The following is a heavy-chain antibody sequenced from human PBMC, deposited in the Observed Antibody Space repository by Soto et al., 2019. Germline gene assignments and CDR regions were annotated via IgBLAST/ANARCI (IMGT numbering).Heavy chain of an antibody. D-gene: IGHD3-10*01. V-gene: IGHV4-34*01. CDR1: GGSFSGYY. J-gene: IGHJ4*02. Sequence: PSETLSLTCAVYGGSFSGYYWSWIRQPPGKGLEWIGEINHSGSTNYNPSLKSRVTISVDTSKNQFSLKLSSVTAADTAVYYCARGYSGSGSYYYDYWGQGTLVTVSS. CDR2: INHSGST. CDR3: ARGYSGSGSYYYDY.